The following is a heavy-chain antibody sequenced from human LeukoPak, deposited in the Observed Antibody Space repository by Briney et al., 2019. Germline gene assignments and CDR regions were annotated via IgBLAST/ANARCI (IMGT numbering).Heavy chain of an antibody. V-gene: IGHV4-34*01. J-gene: IGHJ4*02. CDR3: ARQMLEYSSGSYFDY. CDR2: INHSGST. D-gene: IGHD6-19*01. Sequence: PSETLSLTCAVYGGSFSGYYWSWIRQPPGKGLEWIGEINHSGSTNYNPSLKSRVTISVDTSKNQFSLKLSSVTAADTAVYYCARQMLEYSSGSYFDYWGQGTLVTVSS. CDR1: GGSFSGYY.